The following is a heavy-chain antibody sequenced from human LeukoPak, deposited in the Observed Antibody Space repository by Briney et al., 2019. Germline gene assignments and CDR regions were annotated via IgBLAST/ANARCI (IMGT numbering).Heavy chain of an antibody. V-gene: IGHV4-30-2*01. J-gene: IGHJ6*02. CDR3: ARALRHNRIGYCSSTSCYRDYYYGMDV. D-gene: IGHD2-2*01. Sequence: SETLSLTCAVSGGSISSGGYSWSWIRQPPGKGLEWIGEISHSGSTNYNPSLKSRVTISVDTSKNQFSLKLSSVTAADTAVYYCARALRHNRIGYCSSTSCYRDYYYGMDVWGQGTTVTVSS. CDR2: ISHSGST. CDR1: GGSISSGGYS.